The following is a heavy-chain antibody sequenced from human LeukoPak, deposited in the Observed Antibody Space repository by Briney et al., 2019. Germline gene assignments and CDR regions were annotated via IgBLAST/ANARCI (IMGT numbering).Heavy chain of an antibody. J-gene: IGHJ3*02. CDR1: GYTFTGYY. CDR2: INPNSCGT. Sequence: SVKVSCKASGYTFTGYYMHWVRQAPGQGLEWMGWINPNSCGTNYAQKFQGRVTMTRDTSISTAYMELSRLRSDDTAVYYCARAARTLVGAKPFDIWGQGTMVTVSS. D-gene: IGHD1-26*01. CDR3: ARAARTLVGAKPFDI. V-gene: IGHV1-2*02.